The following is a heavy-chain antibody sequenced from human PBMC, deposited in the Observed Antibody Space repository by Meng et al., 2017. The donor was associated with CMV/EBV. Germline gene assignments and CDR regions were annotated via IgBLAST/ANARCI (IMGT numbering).Heavy chain of an antibody. V-gene: IGHV4-34*01. CDR2: INHSGST. Sequence: QGALRQWGAGLVKPSETLSLTCAVYGGSFSGYYWSWLRQPPGKGLEWIGEINHSGSTNYNPSLKSRVTISVDTSKNQFSLKLSSVTAADTAVYYCARGGNWFDPWGQGTLVTVSS. CDR1: GGSFSGYY. J-gene: IGHJ5*02. CDR3: ARGGNWFDP.